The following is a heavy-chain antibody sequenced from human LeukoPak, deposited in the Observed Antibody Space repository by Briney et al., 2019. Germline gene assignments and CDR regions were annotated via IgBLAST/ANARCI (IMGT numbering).Heavy chain of an antibody. CDR1: GGTFSSYA. CDR2: IIPIFGTA. D-gene: IGHD6-13*01. V-gene: IGHV1-69*13. J-gene: IGHJ4*02. Sequence: SVKVSCTGSGGTFSSYAISWVRQAPGQGLEWMGGIIPIFGTANYAQKFQGRVTITADESTSTAYMELSSLRSEDTAVYYCARGMKQQLWAFDYWGQGTLVTVSS. CDR3: ARGMKQQLWAFDY.